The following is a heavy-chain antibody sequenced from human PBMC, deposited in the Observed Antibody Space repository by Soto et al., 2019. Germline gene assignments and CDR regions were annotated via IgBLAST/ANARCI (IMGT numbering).Heavy chain of an antibody. CDR2: IYYSGST. CDR3: ARSVDP. CDR1: GGSISSGGYY. Sequence: TSETLSLTCTVSGGSISSGGYYWSWIRQHPGKGLEWIGYIYYSGSTYYNPSLKSRITISIDTSNNQFSLKLNSVTAADTAVYYCARSVDPWGQGTLVTVPQ. V-gene: IGHV4-31*03. J-gene: IGHJ5*02.